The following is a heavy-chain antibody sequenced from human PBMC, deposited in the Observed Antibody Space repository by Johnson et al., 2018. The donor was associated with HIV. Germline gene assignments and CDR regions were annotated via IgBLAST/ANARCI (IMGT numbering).Heavy chain of an antibody. CDR3: ARPPAYLYKAAFSI. CDR1: GFTFRSYG. Sequence: VQLVESGGGVVQPGRSLRLSCVASGFTFRSYGMHWVRQAPGKGLEWVSGISWNSGSIGYADSVKGRFTISRDNAKNSLYLQMNSLRAEDTAVYFCARPPAYLYKAAFSIWGQGTMVTVSS. D-gene: IGHD3-16*02. CDR2: ISWNSGSI. V-gene: IGHV3-9*01. J-gene: IGHJ3*02.